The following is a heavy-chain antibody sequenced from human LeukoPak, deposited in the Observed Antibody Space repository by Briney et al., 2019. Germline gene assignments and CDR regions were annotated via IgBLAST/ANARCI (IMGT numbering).Heavy chain of an antibody. CDR3: ATSATVGFGSY. CDR2: INPSSDGT. Sequence: GASVKVSCKASGYTFTRYYMHLVRQAPGQGLEWMGWINPSSDGTNYAQKFQGRVTLTRDTSISTAYMELSRLRSDDTAVYYCATSATVGFGSYWGQGTMVIVSS. J-gene: IGHJ4*02. V-gene: IGHV1-2*02. D-gene: IGHD5-18*01. CDR1: GYTFTRYY.